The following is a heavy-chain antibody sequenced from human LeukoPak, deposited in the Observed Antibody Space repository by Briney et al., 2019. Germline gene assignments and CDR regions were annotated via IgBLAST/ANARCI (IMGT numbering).Heavy chain of an antibody. CDR1: GDSVSSNSAA. Sequence: SQTLSLTCVISGDSVSSNSAAWNWVRQSPSRGLEWLGRTYYKSKWYNDYAVSVKSRITINPDTSKNQFSLQLNSVTPEDTAVYYCARDVVAVAAYYFDYWGQGTLVTVSS. D-gene: IGHD2-15*01. J-gene: IGHJ4*02. CDR3: ARDVVAVAAYYFDY. V-gene: IGHV6-1*01. CDR2: TYYKSKWYN.